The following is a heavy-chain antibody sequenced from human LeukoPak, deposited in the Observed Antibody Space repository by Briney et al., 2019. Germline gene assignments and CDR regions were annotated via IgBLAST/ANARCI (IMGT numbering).Heavy chain of an antibody. Sequence: SQTLSLTCTVSGGSISSGGYYWSWIRQHPGKGLEWFVYIYYSGSTYYNPSLKSRVTISVDTSKNQFSLKLSSVTAADTAVYYCARWRLYYYDSSGYYPEWFDPWGQGTLVTVSS. J-gene: IGHJ5*02. D-gene: IGHD3-22*01. CDR1: GGSISSGGYY. CDR2: IYYSGST. V-gene: IGHV4-31*03. CDR3: ARWRLYYYDSSGYYPEWFDP.